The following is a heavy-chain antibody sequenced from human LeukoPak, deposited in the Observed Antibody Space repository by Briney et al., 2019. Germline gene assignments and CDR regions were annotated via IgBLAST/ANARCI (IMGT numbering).Heavy chain of an antibody. CDR3: ARLPWETSRPPEPDY. D-gene: IGHD1-14*01. V-gene: IGHV1-69*04. Sequence: GASVKVSCKASGGSFSNYAINWVRQAPGQGLEWTGRIIPILGIANYAQKFHGRVTIAADKFTSTAYMELSSLRSEDTAVYYCARLPWETSRPPEPDYWGQGTLVTVSS. CDR2: IIPILGIA. CDR1: GGSFSNYA. J-gene: IGHJ4*02.